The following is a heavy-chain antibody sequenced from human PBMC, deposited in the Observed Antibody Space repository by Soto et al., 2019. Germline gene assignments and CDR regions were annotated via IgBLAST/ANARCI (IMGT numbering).Heavy chain of an antibody. CDR2: INSDGIST. V-gene: IGHV3-74*01. Sequence: EVQLVESGGGLVQPGGSLRLSCAVSGFAFSSYWMHWVRQTPGKGLVWVSRINSDGISTAYADSVKGRFTISRDNAKDTLYLEMNSLRAEDTAVYYCARDGWDLEWLLRVYSYMDVWGKGTTVTVSS. D-gene: IGHD3-3*01. CDR1: GFAFSSYW. J-gene: IGHJ6*03. CDR3: ARDGWDLEWLLRVYSYMDV.